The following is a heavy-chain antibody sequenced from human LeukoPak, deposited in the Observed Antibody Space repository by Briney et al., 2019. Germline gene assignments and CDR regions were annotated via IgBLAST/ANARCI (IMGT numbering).Heavy chain of an antibody. Sequence: GGSLRLSCAASGFTFSSYAMHWVRQAPGKGLEWVAVISYDGSNKYYADSVKSRFTISRDNSKNTLYLQMNSLRAEDTAVYYCARGPHLELYYFDYWGQGTLVTVSS. J-gene: IGHJ4*02. V-gene: IGHV3-30*04. CDR3: ARGPHLELYYFDY. CDR1: GFTFSSYA. CDR2: ISYDGSNK. D-gene: IGHD1-7*01.